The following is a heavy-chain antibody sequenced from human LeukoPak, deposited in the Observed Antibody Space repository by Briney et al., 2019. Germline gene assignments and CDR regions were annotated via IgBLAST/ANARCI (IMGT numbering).Heavy chain of an antibody. CDR3: AKDMYSSSWTPFDY. CDR2: ISWNCGSI. J-gene: IGHJ4*02. V-gene: IGHV3-9*01. CDR1: LFSFDDYA. Sequence: GGSLRLSSAASLFSFDDYAMHSVWQALGEGLEWVLGISWNCGSIGYADSVKGRFTISRDNAKNSLYLQMNSQRAEDTALDYCAKDMYSSSWTPFDYWGQGTLVTVSS. D-gene: IGHD6-13*01.